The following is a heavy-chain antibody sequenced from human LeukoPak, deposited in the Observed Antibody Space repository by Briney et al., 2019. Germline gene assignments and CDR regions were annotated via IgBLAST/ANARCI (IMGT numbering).Heavy chain of an antibody. Sequence: GASVKVSCKASGYTFTGYYMHWVRQAPGQGLEWMGWINPNSGGTNYAQKFQGWVTMTRDTSISTAYMELSRLRCDDTAVYYCARSLVGATRLDYWGQGTLVTVSS. CDR2: INPNSGGT. D-gene: IGHD1-26*01. CDR3: ARSLVGATRLDY. V-gene: IGHV1-2*04. CDR1: GYTFTGYY. J-gene: IGHJ4*02.